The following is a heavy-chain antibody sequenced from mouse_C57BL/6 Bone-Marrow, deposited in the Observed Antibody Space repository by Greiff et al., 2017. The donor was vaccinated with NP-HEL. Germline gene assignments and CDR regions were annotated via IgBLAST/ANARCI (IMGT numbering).Heavy chain of an antibody. Sequence: EVKLMESGGGLVKPGGSLKLSCAASGFTFSDYGMHWVRQAPEKGLEWVAYISSGSSTIYYADTLKGRFTISRDNAKNTLFLHMTSLRSEDTAMYYCASDYYGSSYWYFDVWGTGTTVTVSS. CDR2: ISSGSSTI. J-gene: IGHJ1*03. CDR3: ASDYYGSSYWYFDV. V-gene: IGHV5-17*01. D-gene: IGHD1-1*01. CDR1: GFTFSDYG.